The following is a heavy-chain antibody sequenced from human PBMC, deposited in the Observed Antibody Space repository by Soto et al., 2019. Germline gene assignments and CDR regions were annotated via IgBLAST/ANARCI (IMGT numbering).Heavy chain of an antibody. CDR3: ARDGGYGTPFDY. CDR1: GLAFSSYW. V-gene: IGHV3-74*01. J-gene: IGHJ4*02. D-gene: IGHD5-12*01. CDR2: ITGDGTNT. Sequence: EVQLVQSGGGLVQPGGSLRLSCEASGLAFSSYWLHWVAQAPGKGLMIVSRITGDGTNTAYATSVKGRFTISRDNAKNMVYLQMDSLKAEDTAVYYCARDGGYGTPFDYWGQGALVTVSS.